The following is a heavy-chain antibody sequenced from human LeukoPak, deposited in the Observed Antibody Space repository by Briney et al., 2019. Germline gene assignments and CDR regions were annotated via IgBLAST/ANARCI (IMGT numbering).Heavy chain of an antibody. J-gene: IGHJ6*02. CDR2: IYYSGST. CDR1: GGSISSSSYY. Sequence: PSETLSLTCTVSGGSISSSSYYWGWIRQPPGKGLEWIGSIYYSGSTYYNPSLKSRVTISVDTSKNQFSLKLSSVTAADTAVYYCARWGNYYYYYGMDVWGQGTTVTVSS. D-gene: IGHD3-16*01. V-gene: IGHV4-39*01. CDR3: ARWGNYYYYYGMDV.